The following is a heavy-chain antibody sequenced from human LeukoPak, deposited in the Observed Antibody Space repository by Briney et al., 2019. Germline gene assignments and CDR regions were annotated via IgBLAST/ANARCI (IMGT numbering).Heavy chain of an antibody. V-gene: IGHV4-39*01. CDR1: GGSFSGYY. D-gene: IGHD1-26*01. Sequence: SETLSLTCAVYGGSFSGYYWGWIRQPPGKGLEWIASIYYSGSTYYNPSLKSRVTISVDTSKNQLSLKLSSLTAADTAVYYCARHEYSGSYYGLSWFDPWGQGTLVTVSS. CDR2: IYYSGST. CDR3: ARHEYSGSYYGLSWFDP. J-gene: IGHJ5*02.